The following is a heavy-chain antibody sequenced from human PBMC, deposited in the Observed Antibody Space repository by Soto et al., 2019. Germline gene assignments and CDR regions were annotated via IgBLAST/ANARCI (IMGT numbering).Heavy chain of an antibody. CDR2: MNPNSGNT. J-gene: IGHJ5*02. CDR1: GYTFTGYY. CDR3: ARGGYYGSGSSFNWFDP. Sequence: ASVKVSCKASGYTFTGYYMHWVRQAPGQGLEWMGWMNPNSGNTGYAQKFQGRVTMTRNTSISTAYMELSSLRSEDTAVYYCARGGYYGSGSSFNWFDPWGQGTLVTVSS. V-gene: IGHV1-8*02. D-gene: IGHD3-10*01.